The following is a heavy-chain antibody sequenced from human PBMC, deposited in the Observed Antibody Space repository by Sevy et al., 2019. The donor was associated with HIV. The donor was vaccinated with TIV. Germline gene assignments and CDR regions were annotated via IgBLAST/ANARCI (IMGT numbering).Heavy chain of an antibody. CDR1: GFTFSSYS. CDR3: ARERDENSSGWSVPFDK. D-gene: IGHD6-19*01. CDR2: IWYDGSKK. Sequence: GGSLRLSCAASGFTFSSYSMNWVRQAPGKGLEWVAGIWYDGSKKQYADSVKGRFTISRDNSKNTMYLQMNSLRVEDTALFYCARERDENSSGWSVPFDKWGQGTLVTVSS. V-gene: IGHV3-33*08. J-gene: IGHJ4*02.